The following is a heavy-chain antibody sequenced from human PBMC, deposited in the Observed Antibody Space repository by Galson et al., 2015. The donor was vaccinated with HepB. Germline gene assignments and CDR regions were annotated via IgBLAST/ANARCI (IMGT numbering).Heavy chain of an antibody. CDR1: GYTFTSYY. CDR2: INPSGGST. V-gene: IGHV1-46*04. CDR3: ARGRGAAFFDY. Sequence: SVKVSCKASGYTFTSYYMHWVRQAPGQGLEWMGIINPSGGSTSYAQKLQGRVTMTRDTSTSTVYTELSSLRSEDTAVYYCARGRGAAFFDYWGQGTLVTVSS. D-gene: IGHD2-15*01. J-gene: IGHJ4*02.